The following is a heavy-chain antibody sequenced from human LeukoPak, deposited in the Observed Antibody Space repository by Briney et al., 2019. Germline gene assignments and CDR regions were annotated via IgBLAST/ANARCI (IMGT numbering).Heavy chain of an antibody. CDR1: GFAFSNYW. D-gene: IGHD3-22*01. CDR2: MNSGGSTT. CDR3: ASPLDSSGYFYV. Sequence: GGSLRLSCAASGFAFSNYWMDWVRQAPGKGLVWVSRMNSGGSTTNYADSVKGRFTISRDNAKNTLYLQMNSLRDEDTAVYYCASPLDSSGYFYVWGQGTLVSVSS. J-gene: IGHJ4*02. V-gene: IGHV3-74*01.